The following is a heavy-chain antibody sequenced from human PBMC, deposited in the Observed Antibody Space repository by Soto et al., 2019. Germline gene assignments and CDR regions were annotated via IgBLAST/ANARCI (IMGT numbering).Heavy chain of an antibody. CDR2: IYHSGSA. CDR3: GRLTPVSVLDL. CDR1: GDTISSSYW. J-gene: IGHJ4*01. V-gene: IGHV4-4*02. Sequence: PSETLSLTCAVSGDTISSSYWWSWVRLSPVKGLEWIGEIYHSGSASYNPSFKGRVFMSVDKSKNHFSLRLTSVTAADTAVFYCGRLTPVSVLDLWGHGTQVTVSS. D-gene: IGHD2-2*01.